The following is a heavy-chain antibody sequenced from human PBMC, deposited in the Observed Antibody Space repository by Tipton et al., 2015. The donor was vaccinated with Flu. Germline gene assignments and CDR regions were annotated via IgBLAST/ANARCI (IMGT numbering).Heavy chain of an antibody. CDR2: IYYSGST. D-gene: IGHD6-19*01. CDR1: GGSISSSSYY. J-gene: IGHJ4*02. CDR3: AREPRAVAGMDS. Sequence: TLSLTCTVSGGSISSSSYYWGWIRQPPGKGLEWIGSIYYSGSTYYNPSLKSRVTISVDTSKNQFSLKLSSVTAADTAVYYCAREPRAVAGMDSWGQGTLVTVSS. V-gene: IGHV4-39*07.